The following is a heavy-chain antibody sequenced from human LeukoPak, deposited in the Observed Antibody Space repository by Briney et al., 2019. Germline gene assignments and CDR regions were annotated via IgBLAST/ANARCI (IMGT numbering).Heavy chain of an antibody. V-gene: IGHV4-59*04. CDR1: GGSISSYY. J-gene: IGHJ6*03. Sequence: SETLSLTCTVSGGSISSYYWSWIRQPPGKGLEWIGYIYYSGSTYYNPSLKSRVTISVDTSKNQFSLKLSSVTAADTAVYYCARHMGYYYYYMDVWGKGTTVTVSS. CDR2: IYYSGST. CDR3: ARHMGYYYYYMDV. D-gene: IGHD2-21*01.